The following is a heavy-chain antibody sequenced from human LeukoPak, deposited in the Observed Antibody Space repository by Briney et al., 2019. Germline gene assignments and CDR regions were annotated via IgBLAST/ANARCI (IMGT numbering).Heavy chain of an antibody. CDR3: ASTFKNYYYYYMDV. J-gene: IGHJ6*03. V-gene: IGHV4-59*01. CDR2: IYYSGST. Sequence: PSETLSLTCTVSGGSISSYYWSWIRQPPGKGLEWIGYIYYSGSTNYNPSLKSRVTISVDTSKNQFSLKLSSVTAADTAVYYCASTFKNYYYYYMDVWGKGTTVTVSS. CDR1: GGSISSYY.